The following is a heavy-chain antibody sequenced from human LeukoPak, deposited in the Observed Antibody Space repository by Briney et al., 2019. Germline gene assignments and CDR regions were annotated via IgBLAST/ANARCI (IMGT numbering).Heavy chain of an antibody. D-gene: IGHD2-2*01. CDR1: GGSFSGYY. Sequence: PSETLSLTCAVYGGSFSGYYWSWIRQPPGKGLEWIGEINHRGITNYNPSLKSRVTISVDTSKKQFSLKLSTVTAADTAVYYCARGWGYCSSTNCYGAFDIWGQGTMVTVSS. V-gene: IGHV4-34*01. CDR2: INHRGIT. J-gene: IGHJ3*02. CDR3: ARGWGYCSSTNCYGAFDI.